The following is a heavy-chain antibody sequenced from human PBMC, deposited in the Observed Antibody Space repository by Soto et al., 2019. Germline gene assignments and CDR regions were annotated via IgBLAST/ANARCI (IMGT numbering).Heavy chain of an antibody. D-gene: IGHD3-10*01. J-gene: IGHJ4*02. CDR1: GFTFDDYA. CDR2: ISWNGAAT. Sequence: EVQLVESGGGLVQPGGSLRLSCAASGFTFDDYAIHWVRQAPGKGLEWVSGISWNGAATGYMNSVKGRFSISRDNTKNTLQLQMNSLRSEATAVYYCANLPLYGSGFDCWGQGTLVTVSS. CDR3: ANLPLYGSGFDC. V-gene: IGHV3-9*01.